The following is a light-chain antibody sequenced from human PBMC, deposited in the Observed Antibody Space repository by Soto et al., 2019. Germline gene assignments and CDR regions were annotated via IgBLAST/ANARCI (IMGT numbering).Light chain of an antibody. J-gene: IGLJ1*01. V-gene: IGLV2-23*01. CDR2: EGT. Sequence: QSVLTQPASVSGTPGQSITISCTGTSSDVGSYNLVSCFQQLPGKVPKLIIYEGTKRPSGVSDRFSGSKSGYTASLTISGLQAEDAADYYCFSYAGNSVYVFGTGTKVTVL. CDR3: FSYAGNSVYV. CDR1: SSDVGSYNL.